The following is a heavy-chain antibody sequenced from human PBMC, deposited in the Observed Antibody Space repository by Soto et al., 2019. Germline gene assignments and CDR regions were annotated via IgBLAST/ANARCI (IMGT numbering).Heavy chain of an antibody. CDR1: GGTIRSPDW. V-gene: IGHV4-4*02. J-gene: IGHJ5*02. CDR2: IFQSGST. CDR3: QRGRGRYSRAWSWFDP. D-gene: IGHD6-19*01. Sequence: SETLSLTCGVSGGTIRSPDWWTWVRQPPGKGLEWIGEIFQSGSTNYTPSLESRVTISVDKSKNQFSLTLTSVTAADTAVYFCQRGRGRYSRAWSWFDPGGQGILVLVSS.